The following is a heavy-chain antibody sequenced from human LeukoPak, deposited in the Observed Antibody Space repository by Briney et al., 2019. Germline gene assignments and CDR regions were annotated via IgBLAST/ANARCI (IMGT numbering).Heavy chain of an antibody. CDR3: AKDLMRARWFGES. D-gene: IGHD3-10*01. Sequence: GGSLRLSCAASGFTFSYYGMHCARQAPGKGLEWVAFIRYNGGDKFYAASVKGRFTISRDTSRNTLYLQMNSLRLEDTAVYYCAKDLMRARWFGESWGKGTLVTVSS. V-gene: IGHV3-30*02. CDR1: GFTFSYYG. CDR2: IRYNGGDK. J-gene: IGHJ5*02.